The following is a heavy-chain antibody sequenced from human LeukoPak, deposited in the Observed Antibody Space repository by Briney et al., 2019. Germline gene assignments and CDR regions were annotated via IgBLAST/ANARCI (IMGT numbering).Heavy chain of an antibody. CDR2: MYYSGSP. CDR3: ARWRPYFYDSSGYVDY. CDR1: GGSISSSSYY. J-gene: IGHJ4*02. V-gene: IGHV4-61*01. Sequence: KTSETLSLTCTVSGGSISSSSYYWSWIRQPPGKGLEWIGNMYYSGSPDYNPSLKSRVTISIDTSKNQFSLRLTSVTAADTAVYYCARWRPYFYDSSGYVDYWGLGTLVTVSS. D-gene: IGHD3-22*01.